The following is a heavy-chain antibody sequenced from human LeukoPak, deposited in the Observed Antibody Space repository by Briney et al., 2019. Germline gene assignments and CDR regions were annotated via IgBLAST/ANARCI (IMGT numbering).Heavy chain of an antibody. V-gene: IGHV5-51*01. D-gene: IGHD3-10*01. CDR3: ARRVTMVRGVYYFDY. J-gene: IGHJ4*02. Sequence: GESLKISCKVSGYSFTSYWIGWVRQMHGKGLECMGIIYPGDSDTRYSPSFQGQVTISADKSISTAYLQWSSLKASDTAMYYCARRVTMVRGVYYFDYWGQGTLVTVSS. CDR2: IYPGDSDT. CDR1: GYSFTSYW.